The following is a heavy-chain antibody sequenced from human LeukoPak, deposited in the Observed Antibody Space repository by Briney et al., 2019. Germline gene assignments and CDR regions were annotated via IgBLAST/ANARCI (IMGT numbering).Heavy chain of an antibody. CDR3: ARRGDYFDF. J-gene: IGHJ4*02. CDR2: IFTSGST. Sequence: SETLSLTCTVSGGSISYNYWSWIRQPAGKGLEWIGRIFTSGSTNYNPSLRGRVTMSVDTSKNQFSLKLSSVTAADTAVYYCARRGDYFDFWGQGTLVTVSS. V-gene: IGHV4-4*07. CDR1: GGSISYNY.